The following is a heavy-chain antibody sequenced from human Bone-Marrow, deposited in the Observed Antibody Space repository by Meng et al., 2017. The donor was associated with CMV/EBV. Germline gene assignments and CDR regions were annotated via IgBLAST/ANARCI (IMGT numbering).Heavy chain of an antibody. D-gene: IGHD3-22*01. Sequence: FTFRSYARHWVRQAPGKGLGWVAVISYDGSNKYYADSVKGRFTISRDNSKNTLYLQMNSLRAEDTAVYYCARTYYYDSSGYREDFDYWGQGTLVTVSS. CDR3: ARTYYYDSSGYREDFDY. V-gene: IGHV3-30-3*01. J-gene: IGHJ4*02. CDR2: ISYDGSNK. CDR1: FTFRSYA.